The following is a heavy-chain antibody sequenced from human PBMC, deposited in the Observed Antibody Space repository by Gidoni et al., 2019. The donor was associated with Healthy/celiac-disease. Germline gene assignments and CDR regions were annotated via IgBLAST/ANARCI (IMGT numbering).Heavy chain of an antibody. CDR2: IIPILGIA. J-gene: IGHJ5*02. CDR1: GGTFSSYT. D-gene: IGHD3-10*02. CDR3: AREGTTMSPSP. V-gene: IGHV1-69*08. Sequence: QVQLVQSGAEVKTPGSSVKVSCKASGGTFSSYTITWVRPAPGQGLEWMGRIIPILGIANYAQKCQGRVTITADKSTSTAYIELSSLRSEDTAVYYCAREGTTMSPSPWGQGTLVTVSS.